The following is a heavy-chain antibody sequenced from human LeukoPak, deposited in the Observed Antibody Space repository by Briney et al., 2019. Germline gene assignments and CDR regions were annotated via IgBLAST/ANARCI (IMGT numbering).Heavy chain of an antibody. CDR3: ARERSRGYYDSSGQILDY. J-gene: IGHJ4*02. CDR1: GGSISSYY. V-gene: IGHV4-4*07. CDR2: IYTSGST. Sequence: SETLSLTCTVSGGSISSYYWSWIRQPAGKGLEWIGRIYTSGSTNYNPSLKSRVTMSVDTSKNQFSLKLSSMTAADTAVYYCARERSRGYYDSSGQILDYWGQGTLVTVSS. D-gene: IGHD3-22*01.